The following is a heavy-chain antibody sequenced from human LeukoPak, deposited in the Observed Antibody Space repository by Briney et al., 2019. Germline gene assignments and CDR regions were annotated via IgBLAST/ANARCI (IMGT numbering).Heavy chain of an antibody. V-gene: IGHV3-23*01. J-gene: IGHJ3*02. Sequence: GGSLRLSCAASGFTFSSYAMSWVRQAPGKGLEWVSAISGSGGSTYYADSVKGRFTISRDNSKNTLHLQMNSLRAEDTAVYYCAKDAKPYYYDSSGHYYAGAFDIWGQGTMVTVSS. D-gene: IGHD3-22*01. CDR3: AKDAKPYYYDSSGHYYAGAFDI. CDR1: GFTFSSYA. CDR2: ISGSGGST.